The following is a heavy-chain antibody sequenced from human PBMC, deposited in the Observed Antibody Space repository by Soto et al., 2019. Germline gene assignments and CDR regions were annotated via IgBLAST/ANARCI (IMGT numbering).Heavy chain of an antibody. CDR3: AREKAGLDV. D-gene: IGHD6-19*01. V-gene: IGHV1-8*01. CDR2: MNPNSGNT. J-gene: IGHJ6*02. CDR1: GYTFTSYD. Sequence: QVQLVQSGAEVKKPGASVKVSCKASGYTFTSYDINWVRQATGQGLEWMGWMNPNSGNTAYAQTFQGSVTMTRNSSISTAYKELSSLRSEDTAVYYCAREKAGLDVWGQGTTVTVSS.